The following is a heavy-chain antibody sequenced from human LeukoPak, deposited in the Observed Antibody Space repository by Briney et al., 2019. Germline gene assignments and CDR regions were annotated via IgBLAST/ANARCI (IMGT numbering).Heavy chain of an antibody. V-gene: IGHV4-34*01. CDR1: GGSFSGYS. Sequence: PSETLSLTCAVYGGSFSGYSWNWIRQPPGKGLEWIGEIDHGGSANYNPSLKSRVTIPVDTSKNQFSLRLSSLTAADTAVYYCARGRVVAASFRFWGPGTLVTVSS. CDR3: ARGRVVAASFRF. J-gene: IGHJ4*02. CDR2: IDHGGSA. D-gene: IGHD6-25*01.